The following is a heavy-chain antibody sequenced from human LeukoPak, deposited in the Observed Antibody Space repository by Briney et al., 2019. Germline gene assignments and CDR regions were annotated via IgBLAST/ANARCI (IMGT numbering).Heavy chain of an antibody. V-gene: IGHV1-18*01. CDR2: ISAYNGNT. J-gene: IGHJ4*02. CDR3: AREGHVPLRYFDWLSPFDY. Sequence: ASVKVSCKASGYTFTSYGISWVRQAPGQGLEWMGWISAYNGNTNYAQKLQGRVTMTTDTSTSTAYMELRSLRSDDTAVYYCAREGHVPLRYFDWLSPFDYWGQGTLVTVSS. D-gene: IGHD3-9*01. CDR1: GYTFTSYG.